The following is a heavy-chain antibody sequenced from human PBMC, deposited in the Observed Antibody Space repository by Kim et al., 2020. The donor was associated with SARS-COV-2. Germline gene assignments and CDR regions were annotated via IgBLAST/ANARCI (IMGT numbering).Heavy chain of an antibody. D-gene: IGHD3-10*01. J-gene: IGHJ4*02. V-gene: IGHV3-30*18. CDR1: GFTFSSYG. CDR3: AKGGITMVRGGLDY. CDR2: ISYDGSNK. Sequence: GGSLRLSCAASGFTFSSYGMHWVRQAPGKGLEWVAVISYDGSNKYYADSVKGRFTISRDNSRNTLYLQMNSLRAEDTAVYYCAKGGITMVRGGLDYWGQG.